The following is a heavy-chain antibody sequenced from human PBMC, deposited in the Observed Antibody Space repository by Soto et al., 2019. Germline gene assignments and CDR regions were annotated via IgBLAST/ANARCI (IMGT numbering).Heavy chain of an antibody. J-gene: IGHJ4*02. Sequence: EVQLLESGGGLVQPGGSLRLSCAASGFTFSNYAMNWVRRAPGKGLEWVSTIGGSGAPTYYADSVKGRFTIFRDNSRNTLYLQMNSLRAEDTAIYFCASKLTFGSSSDYWGQGTLVTVSS. CDR2: IGGSGAPT. CDR1: GFTFSNYA. D-gene: IGHD7-27*01. V-gene: IGHV3-23*01. CDR3: ASKLTFGSSSDY.